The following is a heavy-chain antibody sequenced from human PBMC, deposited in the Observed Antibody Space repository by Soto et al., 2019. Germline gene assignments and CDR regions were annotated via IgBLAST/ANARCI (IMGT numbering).Heavy chain of an antibody. J-gene: IGHJ4*01. Sequence: SGTLSLTCVVSGYSISRGYYWGWIRQPPGKGLEWIGSIHHRGNTYYNPSLKRRVTISLDTSKNQFSLKLNSVTAADTAVYFCARDDFDSGGYSIDYWGHGTLVTVSS. CDR3: ARDDFDSGGYSIDY. D-gene: IGHD3-22*01. CDR1: GYSISRGYY. CDR2: IHHRGNT. V-gene: IGHV4-38-2*02.